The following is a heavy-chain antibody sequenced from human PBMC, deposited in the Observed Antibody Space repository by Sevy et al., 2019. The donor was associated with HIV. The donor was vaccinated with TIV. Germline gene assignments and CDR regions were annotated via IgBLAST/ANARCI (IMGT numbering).Heavy chain of an antibody. V-gene: IGHV3-7*03. CDR2: IKRDGSER. D-gene: IGHD2-2*01. CDR3: ASYCSSASCLWGLDV. J-gene: IGHJ6*02. CDR1: GFSFSNYW. Sequence: GGSLRLSCAASGFSFSNYWMSWVRQAPGKGLEWVANIKRDGSERYYVASVKGRFTISRDNAKTSLYLQMHSLRAEDTAVYYCASYCSSASCLWGLDVWGQGTTVTVSS.